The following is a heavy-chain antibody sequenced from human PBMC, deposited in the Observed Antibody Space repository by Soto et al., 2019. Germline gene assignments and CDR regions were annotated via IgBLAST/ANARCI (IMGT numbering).Heavy chain of an antibody. J-gene: IGHJ3*01. CDR1: GFAFSSSS. Sequence: EVHLVESGGGLVKPGGSLRLSCAASGFAFSSSSMSWVRQAPGKGLEWVSSIGSSGAYIYYADSLRGRLTISRDNAKNSVYLHMNGLRAEDTAVYYCAREVDTSMGNEASDLWGQGTLVIVSS. CDR2: IGSSGAYI. CDR3: AREVDTSMGNEASDL. D-gene: IGHD5-18*01. V-gene: IGHV3-21*06.